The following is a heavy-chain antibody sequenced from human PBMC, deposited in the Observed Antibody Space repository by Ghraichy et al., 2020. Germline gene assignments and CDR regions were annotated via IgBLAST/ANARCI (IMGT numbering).Heavy chain of an antibody. CDR3: ARGSGSDFWSGYPLFDY. D-gene: IGHD3-3*01. Sequence: SETLSLTCTVSGGSISSYYWSWIRQPPGKGLEWIGYIYYSGSTNDNPSLKSRVTISVDTSKNQFSLKLSSVTAADTAVYYCARGSGSDFWSGYPLFDYWGQGTLVTVSS. CDR1: GGSISSYY. J-gene: IGHJ4*02. V-gene: IGHV4-59*01. CDR2: IYYSGST.